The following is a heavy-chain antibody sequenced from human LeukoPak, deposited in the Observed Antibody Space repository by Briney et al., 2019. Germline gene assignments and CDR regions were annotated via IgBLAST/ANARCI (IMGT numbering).Heavy chain of an antibody. CDR1: GGSITSSDHY. CDR3: ARWDTSGSSFCFDP. V-gene: IGHV4-39*01. Sequence: SETLSLTCTISGGSITSSDHYWGWIRQPPGKGLEWIAGIYYSGTTYYNPSLKSRVTISVDTSKNQFSLKLSSVTAADTAVYYCARWDTSGSSFCFDPWGQGTLVTVSS. D-gene: IGHD1-26*01. J-gene: IGHJ5*02. CDR2: IYYSGTT.